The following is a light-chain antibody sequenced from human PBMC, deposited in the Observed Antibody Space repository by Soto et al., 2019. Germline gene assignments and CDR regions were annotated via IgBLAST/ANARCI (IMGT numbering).Light chain of an antibody. CDR3: QQYNIYPWT. Sequence: DIQMTQSPSTLSASVGDRVTITCRASQSISSWLAWYQQKPGKAPKLLIYDASSLESGVPSRFSGSGSGTEFTLTIRSLQPDDFATYYCQQYNIYPWTFGQGTKVEIK. V-gene: IGKV1-5*01. J-gene: IGKJ1*01. CDR1: QSISSW. CDR2: DAS.